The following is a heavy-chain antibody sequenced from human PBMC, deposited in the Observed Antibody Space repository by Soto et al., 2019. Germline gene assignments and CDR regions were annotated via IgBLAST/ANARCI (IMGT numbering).Heavy chain of an antibody. D-gene: IGHD4-17*01. Sequence: LSLTCTVSGGSISSSSYYWGWVRQPPGKGLEWIGSIYYSGSTYYNPSFNSRVTVSGDTARNQFSLKLNSVTAADTAVYYCATTTENIYYFDYWGQGTRVTVSS. CDR3: ATTTENIYYFDY. J-gene: IGHJ4*02. CDR2: IYYSGST. V-gene: IGHV4-39*01. CDR1: GGSISSSSYY.